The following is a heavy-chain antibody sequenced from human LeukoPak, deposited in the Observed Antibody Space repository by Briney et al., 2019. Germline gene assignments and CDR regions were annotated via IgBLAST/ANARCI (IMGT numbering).Heavy chain of an antibody. Sequence: ASVKVSCKASGYTFTSYGISWVRQAPGQGLEWMGWISAYNGNTNYAQKLQGRVTMTTDTSTSTAYMELRSLGSDDTAVYYCARVVVAATAYYYYYMDVWGKGTTVTVSS. V-gene: IGHV1-18*01. CDR1: GYTFTSYG. CDR3: ARVVVAATAYYYYYMDV. CDR2: ISAYNGNT. J-gene: IGHJ6*03. D-gene: IGHD2-15*01.